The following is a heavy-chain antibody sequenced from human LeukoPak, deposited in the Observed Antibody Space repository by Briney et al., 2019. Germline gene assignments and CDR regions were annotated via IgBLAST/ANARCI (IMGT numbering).Heavy chain of an antibody. CDR1: GYTFTSYG. CDR2: ISAYNGNT. D-gene: IGHD6-13*01. CDR3: ARDGAAAGLGGAFDI. J-gene: IGHJ3*02. V-gene: IGHV1-18*01. Sequence: ASVKVSCKASGYTFTSYGISWVRQAPGQGLEWMGWISAYNGNTNYAQKFQGRVTMTTDTSTSTAYMELRSLRAEDTAVYYCARDGAAAGLGGAFDIWGQGTMVTVSS.